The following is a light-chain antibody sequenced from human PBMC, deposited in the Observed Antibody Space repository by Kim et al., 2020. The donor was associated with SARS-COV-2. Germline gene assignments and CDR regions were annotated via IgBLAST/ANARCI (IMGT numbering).Light chain of an antibody. Sequence: LAPGERATHSCRASKSVGSSLAWLQQKPGQAPRLLIFETSTRDTGIPARFSGSGSGTGFTHNISSLEPEDFAVYYCQQRYDWPLTFGGGTKVDIK. CDR2: ETS. V-gene: IGKV3-11*01. J-gene: IGKJ4*01. CDR1: KSVGSS. CDR3: QQRYDWPLT.